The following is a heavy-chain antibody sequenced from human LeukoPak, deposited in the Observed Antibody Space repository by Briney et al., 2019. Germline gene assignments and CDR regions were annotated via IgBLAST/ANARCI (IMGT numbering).Heavy chain of an antibody. CDR2: IYYSGST. CDR1: GGSISSYY. J-gene: IGHJ5*02. CDR3: ARSPDVLLLFGESLNWLDP. Sequence: SETLSLTCTVSGGSISSYYWSWIRQPPGKGLEWIGYIYYSGSTNYNPSLKSRVTISVDTSKNQFSLKLSSVTAADTAVYYCARSPDVLLLFGESLNWLDPWGQGTLVTDSS. V-gene: IGHV4-59*08. D-gene: IGHD3-10*01.